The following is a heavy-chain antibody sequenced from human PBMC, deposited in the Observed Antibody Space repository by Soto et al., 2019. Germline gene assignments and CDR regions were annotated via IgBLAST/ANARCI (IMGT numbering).Heavy chain of an antibody. CDR3: ARDSHYYGSGSYELDIDYYYGMDV. J-gene: IGHJ6*02. V-gene: IGHV1-18*01. D-gene: IGHD3-10*01. Sequence: ASVKACCRASGYTFTSYGISWLRQAPGQGLEWMGWISAYNGNTNYAQKLQGRVTMTTDTSTSTAYMELSRLRSDDTAVYYCARDSHYYGSGSYELDIDYYYGMDVWRQGTTVTVSS. CDR1: GYTFTSYG. CDR2: ISAYNGNT.